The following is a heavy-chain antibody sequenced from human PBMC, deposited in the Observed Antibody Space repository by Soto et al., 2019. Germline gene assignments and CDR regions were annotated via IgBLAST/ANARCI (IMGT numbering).Heavy chain of an antibody. CDR3: ATKVRVTNYLYYGMDV. D-gene: IGHD2-21*02. Sequence: SLRLSCTASGFSFNTSGMHWVRQTPDKGLEWVAVIAFDGSQKFYGDSVRGRFTISRDNSKNTLFLQMKSLTADDTAVYYCATKVRVTNYLYYGMDVWGQGTTVTVSS. V-gene: IGHV3-30*12. J-gene: IGHJ6*02. CDR2: IAFDGSQK. CDR1: GFSFNTSG.